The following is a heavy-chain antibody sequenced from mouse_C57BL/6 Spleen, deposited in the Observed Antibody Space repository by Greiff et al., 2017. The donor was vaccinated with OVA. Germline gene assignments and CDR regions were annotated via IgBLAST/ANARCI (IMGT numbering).Heavy chain of an antibody. Sequence: QVQLQQPGAELVRPGSSVKLSCKASGYTFTSYWMHWVKQRPIQGLEWIGNIDPSDSETHSNQKFKDKATLTVDKSSITAYMQLSSLTSEDSAVYYCARRIRPYAMDYWGQGTSVTVSS. CDR3: ARRIRPYAMDY. J-gene: IGHJ4*01. V-gene: IGHV1-52*01. CDR2: IDPSDSET. CDR1: GYTFTSYW. D-gene: IGHD2-12*01.